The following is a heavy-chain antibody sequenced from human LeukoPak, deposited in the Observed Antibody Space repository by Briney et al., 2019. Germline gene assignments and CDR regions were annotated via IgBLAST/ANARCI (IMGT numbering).Heavy chain of an antibody. CDR1: GLAFSAYK. J-gene: IGHJ4*02. Sequence: GGSLRLSCAASGLAFSAYKMHWVRQAPRKGLVWVSRISTDGYTTDYADFVQGRSTASRDNTKNTWSLEMNSLRAEDTAVYYCVVGGSPGYWGQGALVTVSS. D-gene: IGHD2-15*01. CDR2: ISTDGYTT. V-gene: IGHV3-74*01. CDR3: VVGGSPGY.